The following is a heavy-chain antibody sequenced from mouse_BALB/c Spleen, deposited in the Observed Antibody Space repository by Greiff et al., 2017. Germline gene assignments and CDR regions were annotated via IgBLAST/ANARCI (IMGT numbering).Heavy chain of an antibody. J-gene: IGHJ1*01. D-gene: IGHD1-2*01. CDR2: ISSGSSTI. CDR3: ARSGTATEYFDV. Sequence: EVHLVESGGGLVQPGGSRKLPCAASGFTFSSFGMHWVRQAPEKGLEWVAYISSGSSTIYYADTVKGRFTISRDNPKNTLFLQMTSLRSEDTAMYYCARSGTATEYFDVWGAGTTVTVSS. CDR1: GFTFSSFG. V-gene: IGHV5-17*02.